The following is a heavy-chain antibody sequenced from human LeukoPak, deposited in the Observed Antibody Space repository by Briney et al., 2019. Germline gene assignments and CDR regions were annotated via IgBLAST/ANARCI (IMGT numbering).Heavy chain of an antibody. D-gene: IGHD3-3*01. V-gene: IGHV4-4*07. Sequence: PSETLSLTCTVSGGSISSYYWSWIRQPARKGLEWIGRIYTSGSTNYNPSLKSRVTMSVDTSKNQFSLKLSSVTAADTAVYYCARGPLDFWSGYSNTAEYFQHWGQGTLVTVSS. CDR1: GGSISSYY. J-gene: IGHJ1*01. CDR3: ARGPLDFWSGYSNTAEYFQH. CDR2: IYTSGST.